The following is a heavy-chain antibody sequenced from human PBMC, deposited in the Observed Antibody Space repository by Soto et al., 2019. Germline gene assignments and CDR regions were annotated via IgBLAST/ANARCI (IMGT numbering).Heavy chain of an antibody. CDR1: GGTFSSYA. CDR3: ARGLNGFPH. CDR2: IIPVFGTA. Sequence: QVQLVQSGAEVKKPGSSVKVSCKASGGTFSSYAISWVRQAPGQGLECMGGIIPVFGTANYAQKFQGRVTINADESQRTVYMGLGSLRSEGTGVYYCARGLNGFPHWGQGTLVTVSS. V-gene: IGHV1-69*01. J-gene: IGHJ4*02. D-gene: IGHD2-8*01.